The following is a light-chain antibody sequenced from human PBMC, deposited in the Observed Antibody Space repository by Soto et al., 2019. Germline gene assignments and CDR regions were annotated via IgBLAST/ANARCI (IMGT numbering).Light chain of an antibody. J-gene: IGKJ5*01. CDR3: QQYGSSPPIT. V-gene: IGKV3-20*01. CDR1: QSFSSN. CDR2: GAS. Sequence: EMVMTQSPATLSVSPGERATLSWRCSQSFSSNLAWCQQKPGQAPRLLIYGASSRATGIPDRFSGSGSGTDFTLTISRLEPEDFAVYYCQQYGSSPPITFGQGTRLEIK.